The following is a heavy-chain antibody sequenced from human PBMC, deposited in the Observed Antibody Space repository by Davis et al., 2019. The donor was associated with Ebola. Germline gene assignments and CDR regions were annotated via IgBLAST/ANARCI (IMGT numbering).Heavy chain of an antibody. CDR1: GYSFTTDW. CDR2: IYPGDSDT. J-gene: IGHJ5*02. Sequence: GESLKISCKGSGYSFTTDWIAWVRQMPGKGLEWMGIIYPGDSDTRYSPSFQGQVTISADKSISTAYLQWSSLKASDTAMYYCARRENYCSSTSCYTGWFDPWGQGTLVTVS. V-gene: IGHV5-51*01. D-gene: IGHD2-2*02. CDR3: ARRENYCSSTSCYTGWFDP.